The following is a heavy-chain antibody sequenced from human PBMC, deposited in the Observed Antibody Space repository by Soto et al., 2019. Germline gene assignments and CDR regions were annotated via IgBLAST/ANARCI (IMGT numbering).Heavy chain of an antibody. CDR2: VSYSGKP. V-gene: IGHV4-59*07. J-gene: IGHJ3*01. D-gene: IGHD2-15*01. CDR1: GGSITPYY. CDR3: ARQHCTVVSAFDV. Sequence: QVQLQESGPGLVKTSATLSLTCTVSGGSITPYYWGWIRLPPGEGLEWIGSVSYSGKPAYHHALKSRDSMSIDTSKNECSLKLTSLTAADAATYYCARQHCTVVSAFDVWGQGTTV.